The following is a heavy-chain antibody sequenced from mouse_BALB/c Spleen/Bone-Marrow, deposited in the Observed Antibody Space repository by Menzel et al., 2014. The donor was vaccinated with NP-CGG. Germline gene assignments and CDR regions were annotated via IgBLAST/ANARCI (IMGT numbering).Heavy chain of an antibody. J-gene: IGHJ4*01. D-gene: IGHD4-1*01. CDR1: GFSLTGYG. V-gene: IGHV2-6-7*01. CDR3: ARTLGHYAMDY. CDR2: IWGDGST. Sequence: QVQLKDSGPGLVAPSQSLSIPCTVSGFSLTGYGVNWVRQPPGKGLEWLGMIWGDGSTDYNSALKSRLSISKDNSKSQVFLKMNSLQTDDTARYYCARTLGHYAMDYWGQGTSVTVSS.